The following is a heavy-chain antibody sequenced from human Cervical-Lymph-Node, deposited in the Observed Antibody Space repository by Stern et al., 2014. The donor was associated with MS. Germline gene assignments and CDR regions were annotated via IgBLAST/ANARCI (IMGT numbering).Heavy chain of an antibody. J-gene: IGHJ5*02. V-gene: IGHV5-51*01. CDR1: GYNFTSSW. CDR3: ARHASGYTSSWYQKYNWFDP. CDR2: IYPGDSDT. D-gene: IGHD6-13*01. Sequence: VQLVESGTEVMKPGESLKISCKASGYNFTSSWIVWVRQMPGKGLEWMGIIYPGDSDTRYSPSFQGQVTTSADKATSTAYLQWSSLKAADTAIYYCARHASGYTSSWYQKYNWFDPWGQGSLVTVSS.